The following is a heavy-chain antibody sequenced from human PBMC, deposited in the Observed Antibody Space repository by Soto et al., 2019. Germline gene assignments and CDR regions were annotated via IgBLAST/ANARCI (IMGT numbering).Heavy chain of an antibody. J-gene: IGHJ5*02. CDR1: GFTFSDYY. Sequence: GGSLRLSCAASGFTFSDYYMSWIRQAPGKGLEWVSYISSSGSTIYYADSVKGRFTISRDNAENSLYLQMNSLRDEDTAVYFCAVVSPASGYYYLSSWGQGTLVTVSS. V-gene: IGHV3-11*04. D-gene: IGHD3-22*01. CDR2: ISSSGSTI. CDR3: AVVSPASGYYYLSS.